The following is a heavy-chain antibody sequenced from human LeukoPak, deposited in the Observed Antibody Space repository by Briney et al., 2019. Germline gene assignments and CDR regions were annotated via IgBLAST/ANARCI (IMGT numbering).Heavy chain of an antibody. Sequence: GSSVKVSCKASGGTFSSYTISWVRQATGQGLEWMGRIIPILGIANYAQKFQGRVTITADKSTSTAYMELSSLRSEDTAVYYCASLRSAVTAALDYWGQGTLVTVSS. D-gene: IGHD4-11*01. J-gene: IGHJ4*02. CDR1: GGTFSSYT. V-gene: IGHV1-69*02. CDR2: IIPILGIA. CDR3: ASLRSAVTAALDY.